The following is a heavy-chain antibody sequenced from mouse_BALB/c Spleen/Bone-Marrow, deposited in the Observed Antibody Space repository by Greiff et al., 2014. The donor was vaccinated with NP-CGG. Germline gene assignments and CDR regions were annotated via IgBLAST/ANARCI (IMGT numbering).Heavy chain of an antibody. Sequence: VQLQQSGAELVMPGASVKLSCTASGFNIKDTYMHWVKQRPEQGLEWIGRIDPANGNTKYDPKFQGKATITADTSSNTAYLQLSSLTSEDTAVYYCARWEYYAMDCWGQGTSVTVSS. D-gene: IGHD4-1*01. CDR1: GFNIKDTY. V-gene: IGHV14-3*02. CDR2: IDPANGNT. CDR3: ARWEYYAMDC. J-gene: IGHJ4*01.